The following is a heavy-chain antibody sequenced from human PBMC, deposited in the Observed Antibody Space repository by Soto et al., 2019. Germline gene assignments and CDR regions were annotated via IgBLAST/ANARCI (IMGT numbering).Heavy chain of an antibody. Sequence: QVQLVESGGGVVQPGRSLRLSCAASRFTFSSYVIHWVRQAPGKGLDWVAVISHDGSDKYYADSVKGRFTISRDNSKNTLYLQMNSLRAEDTAVYYCATTLIRGVITTYFDYWGQGTLLTVSS. CDR3: ATTLIRGVITTYFDY. J-gene: IGHJ4*02. CDR1: RFTFSSYV. D-gene: IGHD3-10*01. V-gene: IGHV3-30-3*01. CDR2: ISHDGSDK.